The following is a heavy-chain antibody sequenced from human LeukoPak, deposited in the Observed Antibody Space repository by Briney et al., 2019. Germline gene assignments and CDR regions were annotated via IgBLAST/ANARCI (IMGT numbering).Heavy chain of an antibody. CDR1: GFTFSNYA. CDR3: ATASPHMSTSGPGVY. CDR2: IRSGGGDT. Sequence: GRSLRLSCAASGFTFSNYAMNWVRQAPGKGLEWVSAIRSGGGDTYYAGSIRGRFTISRDNSKNTVYLQMNSLKADDTAVYYCATASPHMSTSGPGVYWGQGTLVTVSS. V-gene: IGHV3-23*01. D-gene: IGHD5/OR15-5a*01. J-gene: IGHJ4*02.